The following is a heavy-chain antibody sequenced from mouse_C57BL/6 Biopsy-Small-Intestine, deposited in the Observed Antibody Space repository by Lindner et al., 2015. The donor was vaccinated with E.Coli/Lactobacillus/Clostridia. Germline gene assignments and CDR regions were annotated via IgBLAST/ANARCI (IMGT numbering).Heavy chain of an antibody. CDR2: INPYNGDT. Sequence: VQLQESGPELVKPGASVKMSCKASGYSFTGYFMNWVKQSHGKSLEWIGRINPYNGDTFHNQKFKGKATLTVDKSSSTAHMELRSLTSEDSALYYCAREGTTMTDAMDYWGQGTSVTVSS. CDR3: AREGTTMTDAMDY. J-gene: IGHJ4*01. V-gene: IGHV1-20*01. D-gene: IGHD1-1*01. CDR1: GYSFTGYF.